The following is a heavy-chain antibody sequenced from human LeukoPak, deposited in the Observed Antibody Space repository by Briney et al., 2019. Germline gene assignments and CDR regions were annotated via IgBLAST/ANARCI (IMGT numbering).Heavy chain of an antibody. CDR1: GFTFSGSA. CDR3: AKIPDGDNHGY. V-gene: IGHV3-23*01. Sequence: GGSLRLSCAASGFTFSGSAMSWVRQAPGKGLEWVSTISGLGDSTDYADSVKGRFSISRDDSKNTLYLQMNSQRAEDTAIYYCAKIPDGDNHGYWGQGTLVTVSS. J-gene: IGHJ4*02. CDR2: ISGLGDST. D-gene: IGHD5-24*01.